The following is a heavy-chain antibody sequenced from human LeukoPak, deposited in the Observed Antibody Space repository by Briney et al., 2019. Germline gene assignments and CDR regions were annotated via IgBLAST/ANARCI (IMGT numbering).Heavy chain of an antibody. CDR1: GFSLSSNW. V-gene: IGHV3-74*01. J-gene: IGHJ3*01. CDR2: INGDGSDT. CDR3: ARGSGTGWPDFLDY. Sequence: GGSLRLSCAASGFSLSSNWMHWVRQAPGRGLLWVSRINGDGSDTPYADSVKGRFTISRDNARNTLYLQMNSLRVEDTGVYYCARGSGTGWPDFLDYWGQGTMVTVSS. D-gene: IGHD3-3*01.